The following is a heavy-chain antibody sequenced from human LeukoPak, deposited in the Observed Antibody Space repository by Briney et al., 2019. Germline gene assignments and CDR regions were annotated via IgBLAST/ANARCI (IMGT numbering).Heavy chain of an antibody. V-gene: IGHV6-1*01. CDR1: GDSVSSNIAA. Sequence: SQTLSLTCAISGDSVSSNIAAWNWIRQSPSRGLEWLGRTYYRSKWYNEYAVSVRGRITINPDTSNNQFSLHLNSVTPEDTAVYYCARDRDSYGRDHHHAIDLWGQGTTVTVSS. J-gene: IGHJ6*02. CDR3: ARDRDSYGRDHHHAIDL. CDR2: TYYRSKWYN. D-gene: IGHD5-18*01.